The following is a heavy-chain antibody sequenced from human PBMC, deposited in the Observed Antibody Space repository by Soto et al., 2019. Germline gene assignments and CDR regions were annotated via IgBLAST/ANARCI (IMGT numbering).Heavy chain of an antibody. V-gene: IGHV4-38-2*02. CDR3: ARVGPWVPYYYDSSPYTFENWFGP. Sequence: PSETLSLTCTVSGEYISSGYHWAWIRQPPGKGLEWIASIFHTGTTYYNPSFKSRVTISVDTSANQFALKLNSVTAADTAVYYCARVGPWVPYYYDSSPYTFENWFGPWGQGTLVTVSS. CDR2: IFHTGTT. J-gene: IGHJ5*02. CDR1: GEYISSGYH. D-gene: IGHD3-22*01.